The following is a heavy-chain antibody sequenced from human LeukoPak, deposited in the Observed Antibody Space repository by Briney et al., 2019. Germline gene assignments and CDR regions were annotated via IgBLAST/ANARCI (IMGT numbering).Heavy chain of an antibody. CDR2: IYYSGST. D-gene: IGHD6-13*01. CDR3: ARGEAALGY. CDR1: GGSISSYY. J-gene: IGHJ4*02. V-gene: IGHV4-59*01. Sequence: SETLSLTCTVSGGSISSYYWSWIRQPPGKGLEWIGYIYYSGSTNYNPSLKSRVTISVDTSKDQFSLKLSSVTAADTAVYYCARGEAALGYWGQGTLVTVSS.